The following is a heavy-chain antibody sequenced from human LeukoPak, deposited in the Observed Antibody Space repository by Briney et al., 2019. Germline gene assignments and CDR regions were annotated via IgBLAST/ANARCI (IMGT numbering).Heavy chain of an antibody. Sequence: SETLSLTCTVSGGSISSGDYYWSWIRQPPGKGLEWIGYIYYSGSTYYNPSLKSRVTISVDTSKNQFSLKLSSVTAADTAVYYCARLTGDSSGYYYGYWGQGTLVTVSS. CDR2: IYYSGST. D-gene: IGHD3-22*01. V-gene: IGHV4-30-4*01. CDR3: ARLTGDSSGYYYGY. CDR1: GGSISSGDYY. J-gene: IGHJ4*02.